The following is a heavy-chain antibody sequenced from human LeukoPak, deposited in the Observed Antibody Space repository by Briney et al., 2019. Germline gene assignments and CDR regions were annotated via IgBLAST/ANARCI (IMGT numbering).Heavy chain of an antibody. CDR1: GFTVSANY. V-gene: IGHV3-66*01. Sequence: GGSLRLSCAVSGFTVSANYMSWVRQAAGKGLEWVSVIYSGGSTYYADTVKGRFTISRDNSKNTLYLQMNSLRAEDTAVYYCARDGSGLDYWGQGTLVTVSS. CDR3: ARDGSGLDY. CDR2: IYSGGST. D-gene: IGHD5-12*01. J-gene: IGHJ4*02.